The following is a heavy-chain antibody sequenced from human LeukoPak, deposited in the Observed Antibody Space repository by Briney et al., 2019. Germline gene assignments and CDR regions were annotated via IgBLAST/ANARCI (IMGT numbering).Heavy chain of an antibody. Sequence: PSETLSLTCAVYGGSFSGYYWSWIRQPPGKGLEWIGEINHSGSTNYNPSLKSRVTISVDTSKNQFSLKLSSVTAADTAVYYCARRLYYYVSGSYYKRYIDYWGQGSLVTVSS. CDR3: ARRLYYYVSGSYYKRYIDY. CDR2: INHSGST. CDR1: GGSFSGYY. D-gene: IGHD3-10*01. J-gene: IGHJ4*02. V-gene: IGHV4-34*01.